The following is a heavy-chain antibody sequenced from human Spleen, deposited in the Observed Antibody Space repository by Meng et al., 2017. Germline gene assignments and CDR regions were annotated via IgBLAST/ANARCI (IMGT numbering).Heavy chain of an antibody. CDR3: ARFTPFDY. CDR1: GFTFSIYW. J-gene: IGHJ4*02. CDR2: INPDGSTT. Sequence: EVHLVESGGALLQPGGSLRLSCTASGFTFSIYWMHWVRQAPGKGLVWVSRINPDGSTTDYADSVKGRFTISRDNAKNTLYLQMNSLRAEDTAMYYCARFTPFDYWGQGTLVTVSS. V-gene: IGHV3-74*01.